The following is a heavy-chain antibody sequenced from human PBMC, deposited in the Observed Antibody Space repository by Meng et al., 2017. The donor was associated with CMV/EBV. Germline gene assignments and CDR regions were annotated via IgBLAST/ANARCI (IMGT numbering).Heavy chain of an antibody. V-gene: IGHV3-15*01. D-gene: IGHD1-26*01. CDR2: IKSKTDGGTT. CDR3: AKGSGSGSYNEDYYGMDV. J-gene: IGHJ6*02. Sequence: GESLKISCAASGFTFSNAWMSWVRQAPGKGLEWVGRIKSKTDGGTTDYAAPVKGRFTISRDDSKNTLYLQMNSLRAEDTAVYYCAKGSGSGSYNEDYYGMDVWGQGTTVTVSS. CDR1: GFTFSNAW.